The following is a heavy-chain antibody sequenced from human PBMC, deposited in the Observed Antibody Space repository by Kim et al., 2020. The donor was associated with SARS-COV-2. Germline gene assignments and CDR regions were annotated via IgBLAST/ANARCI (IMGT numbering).Heavy chain of an antibody. J-gene: IGHJ6*02. Sequence: SETLSLTCAVYGGSFSGYYWSWIRQPPGKGLEWIGEINHSGSTNYNPSLKSRVTISVDTSKNQFSLKLSSVTAADTAVYYCASFYPRIQLRSGSYYYYYGMDVWGQGTTVTVSS. V-gene: IGHV4-34*01. CDR1: GGSFSGYY. CDR3: ASFYPRIQLRSGSYYYYYGMDV. D-gene: IGHD5-18*01. CDR2: INHSGST.